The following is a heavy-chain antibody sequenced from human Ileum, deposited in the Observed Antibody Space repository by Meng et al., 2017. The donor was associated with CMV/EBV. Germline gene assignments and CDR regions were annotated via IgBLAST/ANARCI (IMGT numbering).Heavy chain of an antibody. CDR1: GFTFTNYW. CDR3: ARWSMLGGFDM. J-gene: IGHJ3*02. V-gene: IGHV3-74*01. Sequence: GESLKISCAAPGFTFTNYWIHWVRQPPGKVLEWVARINGDGRSTLYADSVKGRFTISRDNADNTVFLQMNSLRADDTALYYCARWSMLGGFDMWGQGTRVTVSS. CDR2: INGDGRST. D-gene: IGHD3-10*02.